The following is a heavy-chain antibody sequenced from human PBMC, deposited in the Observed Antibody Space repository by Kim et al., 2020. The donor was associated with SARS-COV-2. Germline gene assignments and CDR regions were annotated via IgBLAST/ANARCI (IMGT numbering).Heavy chain of an antibody. D-gene: IGHD3-22*01. CDR3: ASWAPTKYYYDSSGYPPWYFDL. J-gene: IGHJ2*01. CDR2: IYYSGST. CDR1: GGSISSYY. V-gene: IGHV4-59*13. Sequence: SETLSLTCTVSGGSISSYYWSWIRQPPGKGLEWIGYIYYSGSTNYNPSLKSRVTISVDTSKNQFSLKLSSVTAADTAVYYCASWAPTKYYYDSSGYPPWYFDLWGRGTLVTVSS.